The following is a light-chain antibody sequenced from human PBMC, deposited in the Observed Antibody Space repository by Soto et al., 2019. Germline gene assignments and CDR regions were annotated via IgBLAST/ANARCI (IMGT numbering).Light chain of an antibody. J-gene: IGLJ1*01. V-gene: IGLV2-14*01. CDR2: GVT. CDR1: SSDVGGYNY. Sequence: QSVLTQPASVSGSPGQSITISCTGTSSDVGGYNYVSWYQQHPGIAPKLLIYGVTNRPSGVSTRFSGSKSGNTASLTISGLQALDEADYHCSSYTSASTMLYLFGTGTKVTVL. CDR3: SSYTSASTMLYL.